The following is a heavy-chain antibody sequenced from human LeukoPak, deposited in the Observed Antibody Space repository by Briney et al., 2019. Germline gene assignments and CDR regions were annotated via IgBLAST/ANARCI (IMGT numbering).Heavy chain of an antibody. D-gene: IGHD1-26*01. V-gene: IGHV1-3*01. CDR1: GYTFTTYT. J-gene: IGHJ4*02. CDR3: TRTEWELPFDY. Sequence: GASVKVSFTTSGYTFTTYTIHWVRQAPGQGLEWMGWINGGNGNTKYSQKFQGRVTITRDTSASTAYMEVSSLRSEDTAVYYCTRTEWELPFDYWGQGTLVTASS. CDR2: INGGNGNT.